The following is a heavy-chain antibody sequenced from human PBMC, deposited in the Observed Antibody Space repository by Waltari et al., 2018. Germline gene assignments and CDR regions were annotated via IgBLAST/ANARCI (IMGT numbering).Heavy chain of an antibody. Sequence: GQSGAEVKKPGASVKVSCKASGYTFTSYGISWVRQAPGQGLEWMGWISAYNGNTNYAQKLQGRVTMTTDTSTSTAYMELRSLRSDDTAVYYCARVPRVTMVRGPPPDYYYYMDVWGKGTTVTVSS. CDR1: GYTFTSYG. CDR3: ARVPRVTMVRGPPPDYYYYMDV. CDR2: ISAYNGNT. J-gene: IGHJ6*03. D-gene: IGHD3-10*01. V-gene: IGHV1-18*01.